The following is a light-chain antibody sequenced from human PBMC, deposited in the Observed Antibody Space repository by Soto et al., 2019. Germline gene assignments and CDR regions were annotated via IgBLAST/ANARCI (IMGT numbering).Light chain of an antibody. V-gene: IGLV2-14*01. Sequence: QSVLTQPASVSGSPGQSITISCTGTSSAVGGYNSVSWYQQHPGKAPKLMIYDVSNRPSGVSNRFSGSKSGNTASLTISGLQAEDEADYYCSSYTSSSPYVFGTGTKLTVL. CDR1: SSAVGGYNS. J-gene: IGLJ1*01. CDR3: SSYTSSSPYV. CDR2: DVS.